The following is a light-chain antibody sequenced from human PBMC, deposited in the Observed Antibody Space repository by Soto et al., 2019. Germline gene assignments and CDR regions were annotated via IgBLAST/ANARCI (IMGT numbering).Light chain of an antibody. CDR1: QGIRND. Sequence: IQLTQSPSYLSASVCDRVTLTCRASQGIRNDLGWYQQKPGKAPKRLIYAASSLQSGVPSRFSGSGSGTEFTLTISSLQPEDLATYYCLQNNSYPSITVGQGTRLEIK. V-gene: IGKV1-17*01. J-gene: IGKJ5*01. CDR2: AAS. CDR3: LQNNSYPSIT.